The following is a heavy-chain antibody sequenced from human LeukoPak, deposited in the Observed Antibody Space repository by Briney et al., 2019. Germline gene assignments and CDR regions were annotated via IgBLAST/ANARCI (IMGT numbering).Heavy chain of an antibody. CDR1: GFTFSSYP. J-gene: IGHJ4*02. D-gene: IGHD3-3*01. CDR3: ARFTVFGVD. V-gene: IGHV3-30-3*01. Sequence: GGSLRLSCAASGFTFSSYPLHWVRQAPGRGLEWVTLISYDGSKIYYADSVKGRFTISRDNSKNTLYLQMNSLRAEDTAVYYCARFTVFGVDWGQGTLVTVSS. CDR2: ISYDGSKI.